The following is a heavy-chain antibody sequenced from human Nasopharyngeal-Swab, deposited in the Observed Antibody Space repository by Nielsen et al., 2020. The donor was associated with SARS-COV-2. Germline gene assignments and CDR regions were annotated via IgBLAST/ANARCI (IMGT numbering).Heavy chain of an antibody. V-gene: IGHV4-59*12. Sequence: SETLSLTCTVSGASITTSYWSWIRQPPGKGLEWIGYIHYSGSTNYNPSLKSRVTISKDTSKNQFSLNLNSVTAADTAVYYCARGAFDYVWGSYRSGASPPARDAFDIWGQGTMVTVSS. CDR2: IHYSGST. D-gene: IGHD3-16*02. J-gene: IGHJ3*02. CDR1: GASITTSY. CDR3: ARGAFDYVWGSYRSGASPPARDAFDI.